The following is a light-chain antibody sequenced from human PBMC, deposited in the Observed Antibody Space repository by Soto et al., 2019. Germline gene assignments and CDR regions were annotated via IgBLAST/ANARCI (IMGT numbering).Light chain of an antibody. Sequence: QSALTQPPSASGSPGQSVTISCTGTSSDVGGYNYVSWYQQHPGKAPKLMIYEVSKRPSGVPDRLSGSKSGNTASLTVSGLQAEDEADYYCSSYAGSKGVFGGGTQLTVL. CDR2: EVS. V-gene: IGLV2-8*01. CDR1: SSDVGGYNY. J-gene: IGLJ3*02. CDR3: SSYAGSKGV.